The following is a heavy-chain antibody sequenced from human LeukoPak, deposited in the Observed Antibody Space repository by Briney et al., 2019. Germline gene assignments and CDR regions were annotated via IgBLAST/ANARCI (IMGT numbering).Heavy chain of an antibody. CDR2: IRGITGST. CDR1: GFTFSYYA. CDR3: AKSDPLIAADGIFEY. Sequence: GRSLRLSCAASGFTFSYYAMSWVRRAPGKGLDWVSGIRGITGSTYYADSVKGRFTISRDNSQNTLHLHINTLRADDKVVYYCAKSDPLIAADGIFEYWGQGTLVTVSS. J-gene: IGHJ4*02. D-gene: IGHD6-13*01. V-gene: IGHV3-23*01.